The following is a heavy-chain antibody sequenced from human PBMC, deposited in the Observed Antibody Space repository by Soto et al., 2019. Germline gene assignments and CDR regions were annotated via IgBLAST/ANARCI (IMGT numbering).Heavy chain of an antibody. V-gene: IGHV1-46*01. J-gene: IGHJ5*02. CDR3: ARDGEHSRTTGVWFDH. D-gene: IGHD6-6*01. CDR2: INPSGGST. Sequence: ASVKVSCKASGYTFTSYYMHWVRQAPGQGLEWMGIINPSGGSTSYAQKFQGRVTMTRDTSTSTVYMELSSLRSEDTAVYYCARDGEHSRTTGVWFDHWGQGTLVTVSS. CDR1: GYTFTSYY.